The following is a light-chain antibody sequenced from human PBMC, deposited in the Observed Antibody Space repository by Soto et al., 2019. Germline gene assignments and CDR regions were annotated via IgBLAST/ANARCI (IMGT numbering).Light chain of an antibody. CDR2: AVS. CDR3: SSYTSSSTYV. CDR1: SSDVGGYNY. J-gene: IGLJ1*01. Sequence: QSALTQPASVSGSPGQSITISCTGTSSDVGGYNYVSWYQQHPGKAPKLMIYAVSNRPSGVSNRFSGSKSGNTASLTISGLQADDEADYYCSSYTSSSTYVFGTGTKLTVL. V-gene: IGLV2-14*01.